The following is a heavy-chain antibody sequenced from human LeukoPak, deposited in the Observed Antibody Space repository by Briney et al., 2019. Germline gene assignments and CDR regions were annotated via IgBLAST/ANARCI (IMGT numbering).Heavy chain of an antibody. CDR3: AKDWDFYGSGNFYTYIDY. CDR1: GFTFSSYG. V-gene: IGHV3-30*02. Sequence: PGGSLRLSCAASGFTFSSYGMHWVRQAPGKGLEWVAFIRYDGSNEYYEDSVKGRFTISRDNSKNTLYLQMNSLRAEDTAVYLCAKDWDFYGSGNFYTYIDYWGQGTLVTVSS. CDR2: IRYDGSNE. J-gene: IGHJ4*02. D-gene: IGHD3-10*01.